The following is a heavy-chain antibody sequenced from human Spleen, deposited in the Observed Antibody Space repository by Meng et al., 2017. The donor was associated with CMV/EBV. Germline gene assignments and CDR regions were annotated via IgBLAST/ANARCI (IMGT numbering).Heavy chain of an antibody. CDR2: ISAYNGYT. CDR3: AREGDTQRGYYTPFDY. J-gene: IGHJ4*02. V-gene: IGHV1-18*01. CDR1: GYTFTSYG. D-gene: IGHD2-2*02. Sequence: SGYTFTSYGITCVRQAPGQGLEWMGWISAYNGYTKYAQKLQGRVTMTTHTSTSTAYMELRSLRSDDTAVYYCAREGDTQRGYYTPFDYWGQGTLVTVSS.